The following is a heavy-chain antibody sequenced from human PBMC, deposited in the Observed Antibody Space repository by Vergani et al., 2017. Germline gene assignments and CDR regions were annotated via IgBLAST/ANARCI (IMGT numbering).Heavy chain of an antibody. V-gene: IGHV1-8*01. CDR1: GYTFTSYD. CDR3: ARVVIAARPDYYYYGMDV. Sequence: QVQLVQSGAEVKKPGASVKVSCKASGYTFTSYDINWVRQATGQGLEWMGWMNPNSGNTGYAQKFQGRVTMTRNTSISTAYMELSILRSEDTAVYYCARVVIAARPDYYYYGMDVWGQGTTVTVSS. CDR2: MNPNSGNT. D-gene: IGHD6-6*01. J-gene: IGHJ6*02.